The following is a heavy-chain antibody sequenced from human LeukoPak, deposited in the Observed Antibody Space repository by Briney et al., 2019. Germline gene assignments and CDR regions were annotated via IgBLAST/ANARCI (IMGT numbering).Heavy chain of an antibody. CDR1: GFTFSDYY. J-gene: IGHJ3*02. CDR3: ARDVKPYNYDSSGSFDAFDI. Sequence: PGGSLRLSCAASGFTFSDYYMSWIRQAPGKGLEWVSYISSSGSTIYYADSVKGRFTISRDNAKNSLYLQMNSLRAEDTAVYYCARDVKPYNYDSSGSFDAFDIWGQGTMVTVSS. CDR2: ISSSGSTI. V-gene: IGHV3-11*01. D-gene: IGHD3-22*01.